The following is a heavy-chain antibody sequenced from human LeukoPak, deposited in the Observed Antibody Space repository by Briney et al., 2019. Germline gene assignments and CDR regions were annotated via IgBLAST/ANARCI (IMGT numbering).Heavy chain of an antibody. CDR3: AKDNSEGYFDY. D-gene: IGHD4-23*01. J-gene: IGHJ4*02. CDR1: GFTFSSYV. Sequence: GGSLRLSCAASGFTFSSYVMHWVRQAPGKGLEWVAVISYDGSNKYYADSVKGRFTISRDNSKNTLYLQMNSLRAEDTAVYYCAKDNSEGYFDYWGQGTLVTVSS. CDR2: ISYDGSNK. V-gene: IGHV3-30*18.